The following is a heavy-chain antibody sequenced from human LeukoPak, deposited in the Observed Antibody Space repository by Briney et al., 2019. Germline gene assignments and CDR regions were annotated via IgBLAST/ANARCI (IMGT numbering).Heavy chain of an antibody. CDR2: IIPILGIA. V-gene: IGHV1-69*04. CDR1: GGTFSSYA. J-gene: IGHJ4*02. D-gene: IGHD3-22*01. CDR3: ARVAVPDYYDSSGYDY. Sequence: ASVKVSCKASGGTFSSYAISWVRQAPGQGLEWMGRIIPILGIANYAQKFQGRVTITADKSTSTAYMELSSLRSEDTAVYYCARVAVPDYYDSSGYDYWGQGTLVTVSS.